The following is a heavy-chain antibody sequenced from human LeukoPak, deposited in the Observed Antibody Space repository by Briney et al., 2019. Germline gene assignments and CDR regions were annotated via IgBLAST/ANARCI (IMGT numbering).Heavy chain of an antibody. CDR3: ASSGYCSGGSCYGDYFDY. CDR1: GGTFSSYD. D-gene: IGHD2-15*01. Sequence: ASVKVSCKASGGTFSSYDINWVRQATGQGLEWMGWMNPNSGNTGYAQKFQGRVTITRNTSISTAYMELSSLRSEDTAVYYCASSGYCSGGSCYGDYFDYWGQGTLVTVSS. V-gene: IGHV1-8*03. CDR2: MNPNSGNT. J-gene: IGHJ4*02.